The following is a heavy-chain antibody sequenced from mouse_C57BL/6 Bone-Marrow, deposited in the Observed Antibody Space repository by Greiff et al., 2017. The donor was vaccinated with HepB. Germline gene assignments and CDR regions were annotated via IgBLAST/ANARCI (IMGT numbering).Heavy chain of an antibody. V-gene: IGHV1-22*01. CDR3: ATTPYYYGSSPRYFDV. CDR1: GYTFTDYN. Sequence: VQLQQSGPELVKPGASVKMSCKASGYTFTDYNMHWVKQSHGKSLEWIGYINPNNGGTSYNQKFKGKATLTVNKSSSTAYMELSSLTSGDSAVYYCATTPYYYGSSPRYFDVWGTGTTVTVSS. J-gene: IGHJ1*03. CDR2: INPNNGGT. D-gene: IGHD1-1*01.